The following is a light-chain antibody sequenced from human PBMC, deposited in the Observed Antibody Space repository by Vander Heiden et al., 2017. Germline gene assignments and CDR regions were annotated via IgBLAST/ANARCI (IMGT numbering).Light chain of an antibody. Sequence: QSALTQPASVSGSPGQSITISCTGTSSDVGSSNLVSWYQTHPGKGPKLMIYECSKRPSGVSNRFSGSKSGNTASLTISGLQAEDEADYYCCSYAGNWLFGGGTKLTVL. CDR2: ECS. CDR1: SSDVGSSNL. J-gene: IGLJ3*02. V-gene: IGLV2-23*01. CDR3: CSYAGNWL.